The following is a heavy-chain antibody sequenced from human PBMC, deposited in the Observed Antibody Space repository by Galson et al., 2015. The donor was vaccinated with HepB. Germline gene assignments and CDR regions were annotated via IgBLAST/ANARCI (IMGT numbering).Heavy chain of an antibody. CDR3: ARDLDGSTYYDFWSGYYPHYYYGMDV. J-gene: IGHJ6*02. V-gene: IGHV1-18*04. D-gene: IGHD3-3*01. Sequence: SVKVSCKASGYTFTSYGISWVRQAPGQGLEWMGWISAYNGNTNYAQKLQGRVTMTTDTSTSTAYMELRSLRSDDTAVYYCARDLDGSTYYDFWSGYYPHYYYGMDVWGQGTTVTVPS. CDR1: GYTFTSYG. CDR2: ISAYNGNT.